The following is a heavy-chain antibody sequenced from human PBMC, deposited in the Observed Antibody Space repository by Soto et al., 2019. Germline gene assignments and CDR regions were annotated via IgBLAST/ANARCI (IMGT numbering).Heavy chain of an antibody. J-gene: IGHJ4*02. CDR1: GDYISSGGSY. D-gene: IGHD4-4*01. V-gene: IGHV4-31*03. CDR3: ASFNDRLTPATVLH. CDR2: IYYNGNT. Sequence: SETLSLTCIVSGDYISSGGSYWTWIRQHPGKGLEWIGYIYYNGNTYYNPSLKSRITISVDTSNNQFSLKLSSVTAADTAVYQCASFNDRLTPATVLHWGQGTLVTVSS.